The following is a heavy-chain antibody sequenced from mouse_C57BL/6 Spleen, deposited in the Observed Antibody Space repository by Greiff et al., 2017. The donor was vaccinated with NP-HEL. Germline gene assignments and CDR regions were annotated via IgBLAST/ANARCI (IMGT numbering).Heavy chain of an antibody. Sequence: QVQLQQSGAELVRPGTSVKLSCKASGYTFTSYWMHWVKQRPGQGLEWIGVIDPSDSYTNYNQKFKGKATLTVDTSSSTAYMQLSSLTSEDSAVYYCARTTTVVGFDYWGQGTTLTVSS. D-gene: IGHD1-1*01. CDR3: ARTTTVVGFDY. V-gene: IGHV1-59*01. CDR2: IDPSDSYT. J-gene: IGHJ2*01. CDR1: GYTFTSYW.